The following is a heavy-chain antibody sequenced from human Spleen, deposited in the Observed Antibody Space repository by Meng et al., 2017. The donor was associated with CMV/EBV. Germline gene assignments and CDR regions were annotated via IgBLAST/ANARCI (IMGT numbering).Heavy chain of an antibody. CDR1: GFTFSSYE. Sequence: GGSLRLSCAASGFTFSSYEMNWVRQAPGKGLEWVSYISSSGSTIYYADSVKGRLTISRDNAKNSLYLQMNSLRAEDTAVYYCARGFIGTSERNWFDPWGQGTLVTVSS. CDR2: ISSSGSTI. CDR3: ARGFIGTSERNWFDP. J-gene: IGHJ5*02. V-gene: IGHV3-48*03. D-gene: IGHD2-2*01.